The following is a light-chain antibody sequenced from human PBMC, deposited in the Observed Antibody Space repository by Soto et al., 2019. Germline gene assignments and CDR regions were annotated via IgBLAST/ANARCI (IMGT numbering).Light chain of an antibody. CDR3: QQYTSYPLT. J-gene: IGKJ4*01. CDR2: AAS. CDR1: QGISTY. V-gene: IGKV1-9*01. Sequence: DIQLTQSPSFLSASVGDRVTITCRASQGISTYLAWYQQKPGKAPKLLIYAASSLQGGVPSRFSGSGSGTEFTLTISSLQPEDLATYYCQQYTSYPLTFGGGTKVEIK.